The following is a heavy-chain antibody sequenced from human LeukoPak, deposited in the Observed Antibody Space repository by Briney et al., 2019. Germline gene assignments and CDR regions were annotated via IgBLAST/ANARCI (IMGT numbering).Heavy chain of an antibody. Sequence: EASVKVSCKASGGTFSSYAISWVLQAPGQGLEWMGRIIPILGIANYAQKFQGRVTITADKSTSTAYMELSSLRSEDTAVYYCAGGGNGNWFDPWGQGTLVTVSS. CDR2: IIPILGIA. D-gene: IGHD1-1*01. CDR1: GGTFSSYA. CDR3: AGGGNGNWFDP. V-gene: IGHV1-69*04. J-gene: IGHJ5*02.